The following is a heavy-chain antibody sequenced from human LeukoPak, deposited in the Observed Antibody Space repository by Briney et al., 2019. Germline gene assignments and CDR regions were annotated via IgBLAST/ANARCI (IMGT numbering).Heavy chain of an antibody. J-gene: IGHJ6*03. CDR3: VKGTYSGSQLYMGV. V-gene: IGHV3-30*02. D-gene: IGHD5-12*01. CDR2: IRYDGSNK. Sequence: SGGSLRLSCAASGFTFGTYGMHWVRRAPGKGLGWVAFIRYDGSNKYYADSVKGRFTISRDNSKNTLYLQMDSLRAEDTAVYSCVKGTYSGSQLYMGVWGKGTTVAISS. CDR1: GFTFGTYG.